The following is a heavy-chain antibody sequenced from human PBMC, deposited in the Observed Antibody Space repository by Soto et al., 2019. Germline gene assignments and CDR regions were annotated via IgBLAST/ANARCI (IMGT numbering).Heavy chain of an antibody. J-gene: IGHJ3*02. V-gene: IGHV4-31*02. D-gene: IGHD1-1*01. CDR1: GGSISTGGLY. CDR2: IYYSGRT. CDR3: AQALVFTGGDGFDI. Sequence: QVQLREWGPGLVKPSQTLSLKCSVSGGSISTGGLYWSWIRQHPRKGLEWIGDIYYSGRTYDNPSITSRVTISIEASKNQFSLKLTSVTAADTAVYYCAQALVFTGGDGFDIWGQGRLVTVSS.